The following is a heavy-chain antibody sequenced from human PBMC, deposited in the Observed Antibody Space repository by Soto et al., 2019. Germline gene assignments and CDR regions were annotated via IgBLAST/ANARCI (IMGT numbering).Heavy chain of an antibody. Sequence: SETLSLTCAVSGGSISSGGYSWSWIRQPPGKGLEWIGYIYHSGSTYYNPSLKSRVTISVDRSKNQFSLKLSSVTAADTAVYYCARHGGSGVGGDAFDIWGQGTMVTVSS. CDR1: GGSISSGGYS. CDR3: ARHGGSGVGGDAFDI. V-gene: IGHV4-30-2*01. CDR2: IYHSGST. J-gene: IGHJ3*02. D-gene: IGHD3-10*01.